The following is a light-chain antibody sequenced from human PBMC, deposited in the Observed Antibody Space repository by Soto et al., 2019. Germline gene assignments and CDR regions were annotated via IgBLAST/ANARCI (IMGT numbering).Light chain of an antibody. V-gene: IGKV3-15*01. J-gene: IGKJ3*01. CDR3: QQYKNWPPGFT. CDR2: GAS. CDR1: QSVSSN. Sequence: EIVMTQSPATLSVSPGERATLSCRASQSVSSNLAWYQQKPGQAPRLLIYGASTRATGIPARFSGSGSGTEFTLTISSLQSEDFAVYYCQQYKNWPPGFTCGPGTRWIS.